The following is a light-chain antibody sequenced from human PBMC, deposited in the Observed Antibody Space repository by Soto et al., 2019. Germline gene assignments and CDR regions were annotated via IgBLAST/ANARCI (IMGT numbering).Light chain of an antibody. J-gene: IGLJ2*01. V-gene: IGLV2-14*03. CDR3: SSYTSGSSLV. CDR2: DVT. Sequence: QSVLTQPASVSGSPGQSITISCTGTGSDVGWYNYVSWYQQHPGKAPKLVIYDVTNRPSGVSDRLSGSKSGVTASLTISGLQADDEAHYYCSSYTSGSSLVFGGGTKLTVL. CDR1: GSDVGWYNY.